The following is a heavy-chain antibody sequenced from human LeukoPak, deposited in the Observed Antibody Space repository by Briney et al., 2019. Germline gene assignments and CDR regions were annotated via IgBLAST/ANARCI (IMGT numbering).Heavy chain of an antibody. Sequence: PGGSLRLSCAASGFIFSSYWMAWVRQAPGKGLEWVANIKEDGSEKNYVDSVKVRCTISRDNAKNSLYLQINSLRAEDTAVYYCARDAGYGYDRFDYWGQGTQVTVSS. CDR2: IKEDGSEK. CDR1: GFIFSSYW. CDR3: ARDAGYGYDRFDY. D-gene: IGHD5-18*01. J-gene: IGHJ4*02. V-gene: IGHV3-7*01.